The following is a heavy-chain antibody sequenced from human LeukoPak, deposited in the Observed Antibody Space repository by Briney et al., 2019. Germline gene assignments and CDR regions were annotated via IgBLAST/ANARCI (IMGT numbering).Heavy chain of an antibody. V-gene: IGHV3-21*01. CDR3: ARVFGSSSSGADE. CDR1: GFTFSSYS. D-gene: IGHD6-6*01. CDR2: ISSSSSYI. Sequence: PGGSLRLSCAASGFTFSSYSMNWVRQAPGKGLEWVSSISSSSSYIYYADSVKGRFTISRDNAKNSLYLQMNSLRAEDTAVYFCARVFGSSSSGADEWGQGTLVTVSS. J-gene: IGHJ4*02.